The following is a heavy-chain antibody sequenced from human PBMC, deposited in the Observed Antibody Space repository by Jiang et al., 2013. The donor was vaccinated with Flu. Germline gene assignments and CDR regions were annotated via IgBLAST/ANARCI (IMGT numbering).Heavy chain of an antibody. Sequence: PGLVKPSETLSLTCAVSAYSISSGYYWGWIRQPPGKGLEWIGSIYHSGSTYKNPSLKSRVTISADTSKNQFSLKLSSVTAADTAVYYCARLGPSIVGAGYWGQGTLVTVSS. D-gene: IGHD1-26*01. CDR3: ARLGPSIVGAGY. CDR2: IYHSGST. CDR1: AYSISSGYY. J-gene: IGHJ4*02. V-gene: IGHV4-38-2*01.